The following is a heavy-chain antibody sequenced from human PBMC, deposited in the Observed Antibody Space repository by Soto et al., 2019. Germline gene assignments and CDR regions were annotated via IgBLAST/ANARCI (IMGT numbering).Heavy chain of an antibody. J-gene: IGHJ6*02. CDR1: GFTFSSYG. CDR3: VRDEYGDYDYYYYGMDV. D-gene: IGHD4-17*01. CDR2: IWYDGSNK. V-gene: IGHV3-33*01. Sequence: QVQLVESGGGVVQPGRSLRLSCAASGFTFSSYGMHWVRQAPGKGLEWVAVIWYDGSNKYYADSVKGRFTISRDNSKNTLYLQMNSLRAEDTAVYYCVRDEYGDYDYYYYGMDVWGQGTTVTVSS.